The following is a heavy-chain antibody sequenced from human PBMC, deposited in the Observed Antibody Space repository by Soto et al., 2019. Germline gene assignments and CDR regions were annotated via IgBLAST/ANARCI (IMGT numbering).Heavy chain of an antibody. CDR2: INHSGTT. V-gene: IGHV4-34*01. CDR3: VATTMAYYDGMDV. CDR1: GGSFSDYF. J-gene: IGHJ6*02. D-gene: IGHD5-12*01. Sequence: QVQLQQWGAGLLKPSETLSLTCAVYGGSFSDYFWSWIRQPPGKGLEWIGEINHSGTTNYNPSLKSLVTISLDTSKNHFSLNLTSVTAADTAVYYSVATTMAYYDGMDVWGQGTTVTVSS.